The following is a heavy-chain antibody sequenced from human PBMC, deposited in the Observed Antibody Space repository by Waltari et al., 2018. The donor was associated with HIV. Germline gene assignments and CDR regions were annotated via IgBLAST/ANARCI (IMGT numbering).Heavy chain of an antibody. CDR3: ARDSGYDNYYYYGMDV. J-gene: IGHJ6*02. V-gene: IGHV3-30-3*01. CDR1: GFTFSSYA. Sequence: QVQLVESGGGVVQPGRSLRLSCAASGFTFSSYAMHWVRQAPGKGLEWVAVISYDGSNKYYADSVKGRFTISRDNSKNTLYLQMNSLRAEDTAVYYCARDSGYDNYYYYGMDVWGQGTTVTVSS. D-gene: IGHD5-12*01. CDR2: ISYDGSNK.